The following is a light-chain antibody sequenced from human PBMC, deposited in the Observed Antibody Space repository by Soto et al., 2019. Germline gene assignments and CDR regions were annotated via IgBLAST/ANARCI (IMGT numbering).Light chain of an antibody. V-gene: IGKV3-20*01. CDR2: GAS. CDR3: QQYGSSPWT. J-gene: IGKJ1*01. CDR1: QNVLNY. Sequence: EIVLTQSPGTLSLSPGERATLFCRTSQNVLNYLAWYQQKPGQAPRLLIYGASTRATGIPDTFSGSGSGTDFTLTISRLEPEDFAVYFRQQYGSSPWTFGRGTKVEIK.